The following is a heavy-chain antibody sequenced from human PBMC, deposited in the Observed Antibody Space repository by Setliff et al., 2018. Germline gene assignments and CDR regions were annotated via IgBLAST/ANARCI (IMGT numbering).Heavy chain of an antibody. CDR1: GESFSNNY. CDR2: IYYGGRV. J-gene: IGHJ3*01. Sequence: SETLSLTCSVYGESFSNNYWGWIRQPPGKGLEWIASIYYGGRVFHNPSLTSRVSISADTSKKQLSLQVTSVTAADTAVYYWARISGDFDTFDLWGQGTLVTVSS. V-gene: IGHV4-39*07. CDR3: ARISGDFDTFDL. D-gene: IGHD2-21*02.